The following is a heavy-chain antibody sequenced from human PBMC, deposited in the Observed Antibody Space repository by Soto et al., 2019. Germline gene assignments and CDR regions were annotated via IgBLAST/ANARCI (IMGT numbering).Heavy chain of an antibody. CDR3: ARHLSAVVGTGGDY. CDR1: GFSFSDYY. D-gene: IGHD6-19*01. V-gene: IGHV3-11*01. J-gene: IGHJ4*02. Sequence: PGGSLRLSCAASGFSFSDYYMSWIRQAPGKGLEWVSYISGSGSTIYYADSVKGRFTISRDNTKNSLYLQMNSLRADDTAVYYCARHLSAVVGTGGDYWGQGTLVTVSS. CDR2: ISGSGSTI.